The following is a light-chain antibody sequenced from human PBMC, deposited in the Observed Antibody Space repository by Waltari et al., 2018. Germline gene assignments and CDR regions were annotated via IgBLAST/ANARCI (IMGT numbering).Light chain of an antibody. CDR2: EVS. V-gene: IGLV2-23*02. CDR1: SSDVGSYPL. J-gene: IGLJ1*01. CDR3: CAFAGRGFYV. Sequence: SALTQPASVSGSPGQSITISCTEISSDVGSYPLLSWYHRHPGGAPNLLIYEVSKRPAGVVTRCSGSKSRKTASRTISGLQAEDEAEYYCCAFAGRGFYVFGTGTRVTVL.